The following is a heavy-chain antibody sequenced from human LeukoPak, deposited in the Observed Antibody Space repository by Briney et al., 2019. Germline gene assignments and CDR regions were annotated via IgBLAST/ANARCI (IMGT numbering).Heavy chain of an antibody. CDR3: ARFTPRLSREKFDY. V-gene: IGHV1-2*02. CDR2: INPNSGGT. Sequence: ASVKVSCKASGYTFTSYGISWVRQAPGQGLEWMGWINPNSGGTHYAQKFQGRVTMTRDASISTAYMELSRLRSDDTAVYYCARFTPRLSREKFDYWGQGTLVTVSS. J-gene: IGHJ4*02. CDR1: GYTFTSYG. D-gene: IGHD3-3*02.